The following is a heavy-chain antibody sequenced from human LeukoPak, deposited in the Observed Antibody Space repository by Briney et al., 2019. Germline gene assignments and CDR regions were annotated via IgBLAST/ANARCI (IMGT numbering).Heavy chain of an antibody. D-gene: IGHD3-3*01. CDR2: ISSSSSYI. CDR3: AKDPYVLRFLEWFPAFDY. CDR1: GFTFSSYW. V-gene: IGHV3-21*01. Sequence: GGSLRLSCAASGFTFSSYWMSWVRQAPGKGLEWVSSISSSSSYIYYADSVKGRFTISRDNSKNTLYLQMNSLRAEDTAVYYCAKDPYVLRFLEWFPAFDYWGQGTLVTVSS. J-gene: IGHJ4*02.